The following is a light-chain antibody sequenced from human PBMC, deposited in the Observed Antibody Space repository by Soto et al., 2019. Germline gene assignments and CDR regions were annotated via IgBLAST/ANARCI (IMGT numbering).Light chain of an antibody. Sequence: QSVLTQPASLSWSPGQSITISCTGTSTDIGSYNYVSWYQQHPGKAPKLMIFDVSYRPSGISDRFSGSKSGNTASLTISGLQPEDEADYYCSSYGASSTLFGGGTNVTV. J-gene: IGLJ2*01. CDR1: STDIGSYNY. CDR3: SSYGASSTL. CDR2: DVS. V-gene: IGLV2-14*03.